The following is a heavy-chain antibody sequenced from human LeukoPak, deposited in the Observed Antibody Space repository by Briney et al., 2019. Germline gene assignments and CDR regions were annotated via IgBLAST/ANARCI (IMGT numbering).Heavy chain of an antibody. J-gene: IGHJ6*02. Sequence: PGGSLRLSCGGSGFTFSGSALHWGRQASGKRLEWVGRIRSKANSYVTAYAASLEGRVTISRDDSKNTAYLQMNSLKTEDTAVYFCTRHTDRYCSGAGCYVNYFYGLDVWGQGTTVTVSS. CDR2: IRSKANSYVT. V-gene: IGHV3-73*01. CDR1: GFTFSGSA. D-gene: IGHD2-15*01. CDR3: TRHTDRYCSGAGCYVNYFYGLDV.